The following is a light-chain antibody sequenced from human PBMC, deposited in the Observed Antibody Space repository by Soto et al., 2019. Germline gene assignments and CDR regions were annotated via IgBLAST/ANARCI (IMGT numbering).Light chain of an antibody. CDR2: SAF. Sequence: DIVLTQSPGTLSLSPGERATLSCRASQSVGISLSWYQHTSGQLPRVLMYSAFNMDTGIPERFSGRGGGTDFTFAISRQEPEDFAVYSCHQFGSFPLTFGKGTQVVIK. CDR1: QSVGIS. CDR3: HQFGSFPLT. J-gene: IGKJ4*01. V-gene: IGKV3-20*01.